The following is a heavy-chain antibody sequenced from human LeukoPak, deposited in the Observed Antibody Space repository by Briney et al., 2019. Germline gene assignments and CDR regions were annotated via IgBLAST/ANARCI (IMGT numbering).Heavy chain of an antibody. Sequence: ASVKVSCKASGYNFTSYYMHWVRQAPGQGLEWMGIINPSGGCTSYAQKFQSRVTMTVDTSTSTVYMELSSLRPEDTAVYYCARAGITLVRGVQNGFDPWGQGTLVTVSS. CDR1: GYNFTSYY. J-gene: IGHJ5*02. CDR3: ARAGITLVRGVQNGFDP. CDR2: INPSGGCT. V-gene: IGHV1-46*01. D-gene: IGHD3-10*01.